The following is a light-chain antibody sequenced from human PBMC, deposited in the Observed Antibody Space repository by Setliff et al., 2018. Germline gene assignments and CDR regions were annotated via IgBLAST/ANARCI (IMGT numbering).Light chain of an antibody. J-gene: IGLJ1*01. Sequence: QSVLTQPPSVSGAPGQRVTISCTGSSSNIGAGYDVHWYQQLPGTAPKLLIYGNSNRPSGVPDRFSGSKSGTSASLAITGLQAEDEADYYCQSYDSSLGGSDVFGTGTKAPS. CDR1: SSNIGAGYD. V-gene: IGLV1-40*01. CDR3: QSYDSSLGGSDV. CDR2: GNS.